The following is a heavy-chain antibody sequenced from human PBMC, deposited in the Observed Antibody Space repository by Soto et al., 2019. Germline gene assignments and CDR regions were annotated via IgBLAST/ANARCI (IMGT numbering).Heavy chain of an antibody. Sequence: EVQLVESGGGLVKPGGSLRLSCAASGFTFSNAWINWVRQAPGKGLEWVGHIKSKTDGGTTDYAEPVKGRFAISRDDSNNMVYLQMNSLKIEDTAVYYCTTDSYSTIIIVRFDYWGHGTLVTVSS. J-gene: IGHJ4*01. D-gene: IGHD3-22*01. CDR1: GFTFSNAW. CDR3: TTDSYSTIIIVRFDY. V-gene: IGHV3-15*07. CDR2: IKSKTDGGTT.